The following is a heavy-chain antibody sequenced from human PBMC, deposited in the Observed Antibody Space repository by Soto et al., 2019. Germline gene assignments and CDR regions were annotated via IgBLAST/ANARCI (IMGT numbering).Heavy chain of an antibody. J-gene: IGHJ1*01. V-gene: IGHV1-46*01. D-gene: IGHD2-15*01. CDR1: GYIFTAYS. Sequence: QVQLVQSGAEVKKPGASVKVSCKASGYIFTAYSMHWVRQAPGQGLEWMGVVNPSGGSTNYAQKSQGRISTTRHTSTSTVYMDLSSLTSADTAVYYCAREENCSDGICYSEYFQRWGQGTLFTVSS. CDR3: AREENCSDGICYSEYFQR. CDR2: VNPSGGST.